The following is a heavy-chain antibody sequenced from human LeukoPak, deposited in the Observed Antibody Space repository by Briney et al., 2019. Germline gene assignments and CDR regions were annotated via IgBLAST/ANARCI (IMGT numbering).Heavy chain of an antibody. CDR2: INSDGSST. CDR1: GSTFTSYW. J-gene: IGHJ4*02. V-gene: IGHV3-74*01. Sequence: GGSLRLSCEAFGSTFTSYWLHWFRQAPGKRLVWVSRINSDGSSTVYADSVKGRFTISRDNAKNSLYLQMNSLRAEDTAVYYCARAGKIGDISPDDYWGQGTLVTVSS. D-gene: IGHD3-9*01. CDR3: ARAGKIGDISPDDY.